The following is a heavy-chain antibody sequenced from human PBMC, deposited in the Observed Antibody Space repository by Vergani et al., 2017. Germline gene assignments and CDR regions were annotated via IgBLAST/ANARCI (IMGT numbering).Heavy chain of an antibody. V-gene: IGHV3-9*01. CDR1: GFTFDDYA. J-gene: IGHJ3*02. D-gene: IGHD1-26*01. CDR3: ARSIVGADDAFDI. CDR2: ISWNSGSI. Sequence: EVQLVESGGGLVQPGRSLRLSCAASGFTFDDYAMHWVRQAPGKGLEWVSGISWNSGSIGYADSVKGRFTISRDNAKNSLYLQMNSLRAEDTALYHCARSIVGADDAFDIWGQGTMVTVSS.